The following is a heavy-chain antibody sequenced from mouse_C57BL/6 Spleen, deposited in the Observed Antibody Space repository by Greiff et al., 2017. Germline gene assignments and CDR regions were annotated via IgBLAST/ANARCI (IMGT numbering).Heavy chain of an antibody. CDR1: GFTFSSYA. Sequence: EVQGVESGGGLVKPGGSLKLSCAASGFTFSSYAMSWVRQTPEKRLEWVATISDGGSYTYYPDNVKGRFTISRDNAKNNQYLQMSHLKSEDTAMYCCASPDSSGYRYAMDYWGQGTSVTVSS. V-gene: IGHV5-4*01. D-gene: IGHD3-2*02. CDR3: ASPDSSGYRYAMDY. J-gene: IGHJ4*01. CDR2: ISDGGSYT.